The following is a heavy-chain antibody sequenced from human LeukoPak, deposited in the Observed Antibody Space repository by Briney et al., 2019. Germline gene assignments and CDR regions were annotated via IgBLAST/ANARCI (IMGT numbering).Heavy chain of an antibody. CDR3: ARDQGLTAPPPYGLDV. V-gene: IGHV1-69*04. J-gene: IGHJ6*02. CDR2: IIPVLNIT. D-gene: IGHD5-18*01. CDR1: GGTFSSSA. Sequence: SVKVSCKTSGGTFSSSAITWVRQAPGQGLEWMGRIIPVLNITTYAQKFQGRVTITTDTSTSTAYMELSSLRSEETAVYYCARDQGLTAPPPYGLDVWGQGTTVTVSS.